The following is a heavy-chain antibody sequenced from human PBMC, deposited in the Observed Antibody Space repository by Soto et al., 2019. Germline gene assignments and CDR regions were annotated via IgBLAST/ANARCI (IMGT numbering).Heavy chain of an antibody. CDR2: IIPIFGTA. CDR1: GGTFSSYA. J-gene: IGHJ5*02. Sequence: QVQLVQSGAEVKKPGSSVKVSCKASGGTFSSYAISWVRQAPGQGLEWMGGIIPIFGTANYAQKFQGRVTITTDESTSTAYMELSSLRSADTAVYYCARDGRVVVVVAATHQAGWFDPWGQGTLVTVSS. D-gene: IGHD2-15*01. V-gene: IGHV1-69*01. CDR3: ARDGRVVVVVAATHQAGWFDP.